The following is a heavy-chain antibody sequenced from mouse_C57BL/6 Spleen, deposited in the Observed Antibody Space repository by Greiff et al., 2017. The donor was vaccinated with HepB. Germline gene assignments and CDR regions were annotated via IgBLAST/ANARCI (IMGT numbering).Heavy chain of an antibody. CDR2: IDPSDSYT. D-gene: IGHD1-1*01. CDR1: GYTFTSYW. V-gene: IGHV1-59*01. CDR3: ARGDYGSSSAWCAY. J-gene: IGHJ3*01. Sequence: QVQLQQPGAELVRPGTSVKLSCKASGYTFTSYWMHWVKQRPGQGLEWIGVIDPSDSYTNYNQKFKGKATLTVDTSSSTAYMQLSSLTSEDSAVYYCARGDYGSSSAWCAYWGQGTLVTVSA.